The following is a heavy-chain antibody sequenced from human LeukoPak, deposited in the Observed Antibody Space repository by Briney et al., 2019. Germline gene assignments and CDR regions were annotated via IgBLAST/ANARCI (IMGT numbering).Heavy chain of an antibody. J-gene: IGHJ6*02. Sequence: SETLSLTCTVSGGSISSSSYYWGWIRQPPGKGLEWIGSIYYSGSTYYNPSLKSRVTISVDTSKNQFSLKLSSVTAADTAVYYCARGGYYFYYAMDVWGQGTTVTVSS. CDR3: ARGGYYFYYAMDV. V-gene: IGHV4-39*07. CDR1: GGSISSSSYY. CDR2: IYYSGST.